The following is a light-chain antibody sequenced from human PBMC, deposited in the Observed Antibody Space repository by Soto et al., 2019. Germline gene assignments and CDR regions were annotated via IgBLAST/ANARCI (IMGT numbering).Light chain of an antibody. CDR3: QPDYNLLPRT. Sequence: IGRKMSPVALSVNTGERPTFACRPSQSVSSSYLAWYQQKPGQAPRLLIYGASTRATGIPARFSGSGSGTEFTLTISSLLYEDDAVYYWQPDYNLLPRTFGQGTKVDIK. V-gene: IGKV3-15*01. J-gene: IGKJ1*01. CDR2: GAS. CDR1: QSVSSSY.